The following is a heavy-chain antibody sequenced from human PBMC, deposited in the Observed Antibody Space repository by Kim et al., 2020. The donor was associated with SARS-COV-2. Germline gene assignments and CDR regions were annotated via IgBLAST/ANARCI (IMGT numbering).Heavy chain of an antibody. J-gene: IGHJ5*02. D-gene: IGHD2-15*01. V-gene: IGHV1-46*01. Sequence: ASVKVSCKASGYTFTSYYMHWVRQAPGQGLEWMGIINPSGGSTSYAQKFQGRVTMTRDTSTSTVYMELSSLRSEDTAVYYCARGRCSGGSCPHWFDPWGQGTLVTVSS. CDR1: GYTFTSYY. CDR2: INPSGGST. CDR3: ARGRCSGGSCPHWFDP.